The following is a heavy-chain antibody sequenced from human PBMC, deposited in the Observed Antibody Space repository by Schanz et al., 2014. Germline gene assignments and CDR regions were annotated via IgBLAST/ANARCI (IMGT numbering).Heavy chain of an antibody. CDR2: IWYDGSNK. V-gene: IGHV3-33*01. CDR1: GFTFSKYG. J-gene: IGHJ6*02. Sequence: QVQLVESGGGVVQPGRSLRLSCAASGFTFSKYGMHWVRQAPGKGLEWVAVIWYDGSNKDYADSVKGRFTISRDNSKNMLYLQMTRLRGEDTAVYFCATGRGGTSYEGLDQYYGMDVWGQGTTVTVSS. D-gene: IGHD6-6*01. CDR3: ATGRGGTSYEGLDQYYGMDV.